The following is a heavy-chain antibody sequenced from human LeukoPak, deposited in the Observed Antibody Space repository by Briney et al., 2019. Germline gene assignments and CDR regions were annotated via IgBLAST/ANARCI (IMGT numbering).Heavy chain of an antibody. CDR3: ARGPGRGYCSSTSCYTGGWFDP. D-gene: IGHD2-2*02. V-gene: IGHV1-46*01. CDR1: GYTFTSYY. J-gene: IGHJ5*02. CDR2: INPSGGST. Sequence: ASVKVSCEASGYTFTSYYMHWVRQAPGQGLEWMGIINPSGGSTSYAQKFQGRVTMTRDTSTSTVYMELSSLRFEDTAVYYCARGPGRGYCSSTSCYTGGWFDPWGQGTLVTVSS.